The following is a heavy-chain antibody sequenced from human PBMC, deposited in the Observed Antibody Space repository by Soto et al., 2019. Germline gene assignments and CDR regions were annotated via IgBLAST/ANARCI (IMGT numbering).Heavy chain of an antibody. Sequence: QVQLVQSGAEVKKPGASVKVSCKASGYTFTGYYMHWVRQAPGQGLEWMGWINPNSGGTNYAQKFQGWVTMTRDTPISTANMELSRLRSDETAVYSCVRVDRSGWLPDYWGQGTLVTVSS. D-gene: IGHD6-13*01. CDR2: INPNSGGT. J-gene: IGHJ4*02. CDR3: VRVDRSGWLPDY. CDR1: GYTFTGYY. V-gene: IGHV1-2*04.